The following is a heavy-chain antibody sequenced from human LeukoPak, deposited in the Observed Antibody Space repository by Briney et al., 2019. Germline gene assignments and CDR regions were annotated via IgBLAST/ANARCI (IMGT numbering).Heavy chain of an antibody. D-gene: IGHD3-22*01. J-gene: IGHJ3*02. V-gene: IGHV1-18*01. CDR2: ISTYNGNT. Sequence: ASVKVSCKASGYTFSSYGISWVRQAPGQGLEWMGWISTYNGNTNYAQNLQGRVTMTRDMSTSTVYMELSSLRSEDTAVYYCARDFITDGPYYDSSGYSKGNDAFDIWGQGTMVTVSS. CDR1: GYTFSSYG. CDR3: ARDFITDGPYYDSSGYSKGNDAFDI.